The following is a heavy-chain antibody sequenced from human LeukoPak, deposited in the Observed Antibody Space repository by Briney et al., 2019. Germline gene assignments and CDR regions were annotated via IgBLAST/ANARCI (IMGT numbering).Heavy chain of an antibody. D-gene: IGHD3-9*01. CDR2: ISSSSSTI. V-gene: IGHV3-48*01. Sequence: PGGSLRLSCAASGFTFSSYSMNWVRQAPGKGLEWVSYISSSSSTIYYADSVKGRFTISRDNAKNSLYLQMNSLRAEDTAVYYCASNYYDILTGSLDAFDIWGQGTMVTVSS. CDR3: ASNYYDILTGSLDAFDI. J-gene: IGHJ3*02. CDR1: GFTFSSYS.